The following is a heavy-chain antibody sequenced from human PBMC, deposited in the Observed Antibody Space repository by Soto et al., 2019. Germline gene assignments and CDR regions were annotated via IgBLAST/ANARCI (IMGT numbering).Heavy chain of an antibody. Sequence: QVQLVESGGGVVQPGRSLRLSCAASGFTFSSYGMHWVRQAPGKGLEWVAVISYDGSNKYYADSVKGRFTISRDNSKNTLYLQMNSLRAEDTAVYYCAKSGLATRWGSLNYWGQGTLFTVSS. CDR2: ISYDGSNK. V-gene: IGHV3-30*18. CDR3: AKSGLATRWGSLNY. D-gene: IGHD5-12*01. CDR1: GFTFSSYG. J-gene: IGHJ4*02.